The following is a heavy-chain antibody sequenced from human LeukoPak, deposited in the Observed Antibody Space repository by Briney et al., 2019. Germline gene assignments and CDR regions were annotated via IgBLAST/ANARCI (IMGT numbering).Heavy chain of an antibody. CDR2: ISGSGGST. CDR1: GFTFSNYA. J-gene: IGHJ1*01. D-gene: IGHD4-17*01. V-gene: IGHV3-23*01. Sequence: GGSLRLSCAASGFTFSNYAMSWVRQAPGKGLEWVSGISGSGGSTYYADSVKGRFTISRDNSKNTLYLQMNSLRAEDTGVYYCAKEIYGDATGGRFLHWGEGTLVTVSS. CDR3: AKEIYGDATGGRFLH.